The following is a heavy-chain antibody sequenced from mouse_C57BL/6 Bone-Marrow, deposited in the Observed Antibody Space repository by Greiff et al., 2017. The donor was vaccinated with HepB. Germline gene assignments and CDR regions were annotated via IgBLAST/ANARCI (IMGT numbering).Heavy chain of an antibody. V-gene: IGHV14-4*01. Sequence: EVKLQESGAELVRPGASVKLSCTASGFNIKDDYMHWVKQRPEQGLEWIGWIDPENGDTEYASKFQGKATITADTSSNTAYLQLSSLTSEDTAVYYCTQLGREYFDYWGQGTTLTVSS. D-gene: IGHD4-1*02. CDR1: GFNIKDDY. CDR2: IDPENGDT. CDR3: TQLGREYFDY. J-gene: IGHJ2*01.